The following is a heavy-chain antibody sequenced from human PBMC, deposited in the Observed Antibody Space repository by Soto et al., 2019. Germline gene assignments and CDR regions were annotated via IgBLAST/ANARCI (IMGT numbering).Heavy chain of an antibody. J-gene: IGHJ4*02. CDR2: INPNSGGT. CDR1: GYTFTGYY. V-gene: IGHV1-2*04. CDR3: ARAFDISGFDY. Sequence: ASVRVSCKAAGYTFTGYYMHWVRQAPGQGLEWMGWINPNSGGTNYAQKFQGWVAMTRDTSISTAYMELSRLRSDDTAVYYCARAFDISGFDYWGQGTLVTVSS. D-gene: IGHD3-9*01.